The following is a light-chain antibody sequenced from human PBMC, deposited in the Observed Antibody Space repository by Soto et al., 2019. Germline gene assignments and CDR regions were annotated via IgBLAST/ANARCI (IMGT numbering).Light chain of an antibody. V-gene: IGLV2-14*03. CDR1: SINIGAYNF. CDR2: DVN. Sequence: QSALTQPASVSGSPGQSITISCTGPSINIGAYNFVSWYQQHPGKAPNLMLYDVNIRPSGVSNRFSGSKSGNTASLTISGLQAEDEADYYCTSWTTSTTMIFGGGTKLTVL. CDR3: TSWTTSTTMI. J-gene: IGLJ2*01.